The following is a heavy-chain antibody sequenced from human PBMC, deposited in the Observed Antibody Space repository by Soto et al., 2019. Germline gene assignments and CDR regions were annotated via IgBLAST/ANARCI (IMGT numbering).Heavy chain of an antibody. V-gene: IGHV3-33*01. Sequence: GGSLRLSCAASGFTFSSYGMHWVRQAPGKGLEWVAVIWYDGSNKYYADSVKGRFTISRDNSKNTLYLQMNSLRAEDTAVYYCARVYCGGDCYNWYFDLWGRGTLVTVSS. CDR1: GFTFSSYG. J-gene: IGHJ2*01. CDR2: IWYDGSNK. D-gene: IGHD2-21*02. CDR3: ARVYCGGDCYNWYFDL.